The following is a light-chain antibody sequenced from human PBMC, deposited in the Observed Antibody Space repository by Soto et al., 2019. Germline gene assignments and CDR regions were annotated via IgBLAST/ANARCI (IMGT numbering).Light chain of an antibody. J-gene: IGLJ1*01. CDR2: SNN. CDR1: SSNIGSNT. V-gene: IGLV1-44*01. Sequence: QSVLTQPPSASGTPGQRVTISCSGSSSNIGSNTVNWYQQLPGTAPKLLLYSNNQRPSGVPDRFSGSKSGTSASLAISGLQSEDEADYYCAAWDDSLNAPYVFGTGTKLTVL. CDR3: AAWDDSLNAPYV.